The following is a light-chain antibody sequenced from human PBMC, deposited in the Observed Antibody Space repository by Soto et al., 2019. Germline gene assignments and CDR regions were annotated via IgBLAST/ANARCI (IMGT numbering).Light chain of an antibody. V-gene: IGKV2D-29*01. CDR3: MQSIKDLS. CDR1: QSLLYRDGKTY. Sequence: DIVMTQTPPSLSVTPGQSASISCKSSQSLLYRDGKTYVYWYLQKPGQAPQLLIHELSTRFSGVPERFSGRGSGTDFTLKISRVEAEDAGIYYCMQSIKDLSFGGGTKVEIK. CDR2: ELS. J-gene: IGKJ4*01.